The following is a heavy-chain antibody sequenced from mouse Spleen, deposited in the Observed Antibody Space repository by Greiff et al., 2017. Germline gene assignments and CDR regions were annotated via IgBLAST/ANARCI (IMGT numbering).Heavy chain of an antibody. CDR1: GYTFTSYW. D-gene: IGHD2-2*01. V-gene: IGHV1-61*01. Sequence: QVQLQQPGAELVRPGSSVKLSCKASGYTFTSYWMDWVKQRPGQGLEWIGNIYPSDSETHYNQKFKDKATLTVDKSSSTAYMQLSSLTSEDSAVYYCARFGYGYDAAYAMDYWGQGTSVTVSS. J-gene: IGHJ4*01. CDR3: ARFGYGYDAAYAMDY. CDR2: IYPSDSET.